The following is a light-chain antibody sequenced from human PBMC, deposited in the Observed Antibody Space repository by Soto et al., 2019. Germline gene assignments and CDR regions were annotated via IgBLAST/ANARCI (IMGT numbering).Light chain of an antibody. CDR1: RSNIGADYD. J-gene: IGLJ1*01. V-gene: IGLV1-40*01. Sequence: QSVLTQPTSVSGAPWQRVTISCTERRSNIGADYDVHWYQQLPGTSPKLRIYDSXXLXSXVPDRFSGSKSGTSASLAITGLQAEDEADYYCQSHDSSLNGLVFGTGTKVTVL. CDR2: DSX. CDR3: QSHDSSLNGLV.